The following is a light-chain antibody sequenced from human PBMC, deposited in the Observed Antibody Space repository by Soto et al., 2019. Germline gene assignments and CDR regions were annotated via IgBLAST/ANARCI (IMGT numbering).Light chain of an antibody. J-gene: IGLJ1*01. CDR1: SSDVGGFDY. CDR3: CSYAGSYTYV. CDR2: DVT. Sequence: QSALTQPRSVSGSPGQSVTISCTGTSSDVGGFDYVSWYQQHPGKAPKLIIYDVTERPSGVPGRFSGSKSGNTASLTISGLQAEDEADYYCCSYAGSYTYVFGTGTKVTVL. V-gene: IGLV2-11*01.